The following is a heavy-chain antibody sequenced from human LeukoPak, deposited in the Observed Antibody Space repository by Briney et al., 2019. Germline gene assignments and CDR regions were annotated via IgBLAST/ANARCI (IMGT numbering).Heavy chain of an antibody. D-gene: IGHD3-10*02. CDR1: GFTFSSYN. CDR2: ITSTGSYT. CDR3: AELGITMTGGV. V-gene: IGHV3-21*01. J-gene: IGHJ6*04. Sequence: GGSLRLSCAASGFTFSSYNMNWVRQAPGKGLEWVSSITSTGSYTFYADSVKGRFTISRDNAKNSLYLQMNSLRAEDTAVYYCAELGITMTGGVWGKGTTVTISS.